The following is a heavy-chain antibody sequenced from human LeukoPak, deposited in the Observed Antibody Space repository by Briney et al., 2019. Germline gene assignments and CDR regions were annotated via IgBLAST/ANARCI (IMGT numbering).Heavy chain of an antibody. CDR1: GYTFTGYY. CDR2: INPNSGGT. D-gene: IGHD3-3*01. Sequence: ASVKVSCNASGYTFTGYYMHWVRQAPGQGLEWMGRINPNSGGTNYAQKFQGRVTMTRDTSISTAYMELSRLRSDDTAVYYCARETKLEWLLIFDYWGQGTLVTVSS. CDR3: ARETKLEWLLIFDY. V-gene: IGHV1-2*06. J-gene: IGHJ4*02.